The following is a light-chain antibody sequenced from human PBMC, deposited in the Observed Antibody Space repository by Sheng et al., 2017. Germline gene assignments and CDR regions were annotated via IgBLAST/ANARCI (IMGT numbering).Light chain of an antibody. Sequence: EIVLTQSPVTLSLSPGERATLSCRASQSINSDLAWYQQRPGQPPRLLIYGASTRATAIPARFSGSGSGTDFTLTISSLQSEDIAVYYCQQYANWPLTFGGGTKVEIK. V-gene: IGKV3-15*01. J-gene: IGKJ4*01. CDR2: GAS. CDR1: QSINSD. CDR3: QQYANWPLT.